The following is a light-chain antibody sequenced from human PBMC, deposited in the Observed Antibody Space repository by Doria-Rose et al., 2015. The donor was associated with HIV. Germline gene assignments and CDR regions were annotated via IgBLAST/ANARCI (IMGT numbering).Light chain of an antibody. V-gene: IGKV3-20*01. CDR1: QSVSANY. Sequence: TQSPGTLSLSPDERATLSCRASQSVSANYLAWYQQRPGQSPRLLIYGASSRATDIPDRFSGSGSGTDFTLTISRLEPEDFAVYYCHQYASSRTFGQGTKVEIK. J-gene: IGKJ1*01. CDR3: HQYASSRT. CDR2: GAS.